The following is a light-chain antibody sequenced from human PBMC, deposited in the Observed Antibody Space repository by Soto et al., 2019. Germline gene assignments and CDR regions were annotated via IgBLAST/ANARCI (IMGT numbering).Light chain of an antibody. CDR1: QSISSL. Sequence: DIQMTQSPSTLSASVGDRVTITCRARQSISSLVAWYQQKPGKAPKLLIYKASSLESGVPSRFSGSGSGTEFTLTISSLQHDDFATYYCKQYTSYPWTFGQGTKVEIK. V-gene: IGKV1-5*03. CDR3: KQYTSYPWT. J-gene: IGKJ1*01. CDR2: KAS.